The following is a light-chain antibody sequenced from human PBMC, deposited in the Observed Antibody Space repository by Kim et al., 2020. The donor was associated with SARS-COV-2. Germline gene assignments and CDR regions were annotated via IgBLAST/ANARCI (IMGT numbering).Light chain of an antibody. J-gene: IGKJ4*01. CDR1: QSIRNW. CDR2: DAA. V-gene: IGKV1-5*01. CDR3: QQYNLYSPLT. Sequence: GDTVTITCRASQSIRNWLAWYQQKPGKAPNLLIYDAANLETGVPSRFSGSGSGTEFTLTISSLQPGDVATYYCQQYNLYSPLTFGGGTKVDIK.